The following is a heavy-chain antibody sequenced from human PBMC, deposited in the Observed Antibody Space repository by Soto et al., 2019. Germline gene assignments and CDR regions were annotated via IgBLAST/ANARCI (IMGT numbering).Heavy chain of an antibody. CDR2: IIPIFGTA. CDR3: ASIPRPYGSGSYYPLGY. CDR1: GGTFSSYA. V-gene: IGHV1-69*13. D-gene: IGHD3-10*01. J-gene: IGHJ4*02. Sequence: ASVKVSCKASGGTFSSYAISWVRQAPGQGLEWMGGIIPIFGTANYAQKFQGRVTITADESTSTAYMELSSLRSEDTAVYYCASIPRPYGSGSYYPLGYWGQGTLVTVSS.